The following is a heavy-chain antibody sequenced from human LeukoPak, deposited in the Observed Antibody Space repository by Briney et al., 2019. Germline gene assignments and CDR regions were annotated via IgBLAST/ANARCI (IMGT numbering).Heavy chain of an antibody. D-gene: IGHD5-18*01. CDR3: ARADGYSYGYYPSRYYYYYGMDV. J-gene: IGHJ6*02. CDR1: GVSISSGDYY. V-gene: IGHV4-30-4*01. Sequence: RPSETLSLTCTVSGVSISSGDYYWSWIRQPPGKGLEWIGYIYYSGSTYYNPSLKSRVTISVDTSKNQFSLKLSSVTAADTAVYYCARADGYSYGYYPSRYYYYYGMDVWGQGTTVTVSS. CDR2: IYYSGST.